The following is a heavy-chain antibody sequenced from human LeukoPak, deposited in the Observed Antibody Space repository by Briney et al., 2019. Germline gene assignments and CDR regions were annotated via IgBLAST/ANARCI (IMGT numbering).Heavy chain of an antibody. CDR2: ISGSGDIT. D-gene: IGHD3-16*01. J-gene: IGHJ4*02. CDR1: GFTFKNFA. Sequence: GGSLRLSCAASGFTFKNFAMSWVRQAPGKGLEWVSDISGSGDITDYADSVKGRFTISRDNSKNIVSLQMNSLRAEDTAVYYCAKCQNYVWGSYSNWGQGTLVTVSS. CDR3: AKCQNYVWGSYSN. V-gene: IGHV3-23*01.